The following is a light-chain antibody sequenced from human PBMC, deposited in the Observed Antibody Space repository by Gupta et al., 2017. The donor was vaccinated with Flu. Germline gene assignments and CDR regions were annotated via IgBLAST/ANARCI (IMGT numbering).Light chain of an antibody. CDR1: QSVSSY. Sequence: EIVLTQSPATLSLSPGEGATLSCRASQSVSSYLAWYQQKPGQAPRLLIYDASNRATGIPARFSGRGSGTDFTLTISSLEPEDFALYYCQQRGNCPYTFGQGTKLEIK. V-gene: IGKV3-11*01. J-gene: IGKJ2*01. CDR2: DAS. CDR3: QQRGNCPYT.